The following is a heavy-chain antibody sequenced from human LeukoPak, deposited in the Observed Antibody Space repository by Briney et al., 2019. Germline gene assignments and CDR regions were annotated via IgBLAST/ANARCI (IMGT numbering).Heavy chain of an antibody. CDR1: GFTFSSYS. Sequence: GGSLRLSCAASGFTFSSYSMNWVRQAPGKGLGWVSSISSSSSYICYADSVKGRFTISRDNAKNSLYLQMNSLRAEDTAVYYCARDRARSYYYDSSGYYSPFDYWGQGTLVTVSS. D-gene: IGHD3-22*01. CDR3: ARDRARSYYYDSSGYYSPFDY. V-gene: IGHV3-21*01. J-gene: IGHJ4*02. CDR2: ISSSSSYI.